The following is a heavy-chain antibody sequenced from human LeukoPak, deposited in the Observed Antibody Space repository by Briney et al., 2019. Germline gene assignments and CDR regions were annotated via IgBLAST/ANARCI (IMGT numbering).Heavy chain of an antibody. D-gene: IGHD2-2*02. J-gene: IGHJ4*02. V-gene: IGHV4-30-2*01. CDR1: GGSISSGGYY. CDR3: ARVVDDAYQLLYHSLDY. CDR2: IYHSGST. Sequence: SQTLSLTCTVSGGSISSGGYYWSWIRQPPGKGLEWIGYIYHSGSTYYNPSLKSRVTISVDRSKNQFSLKLSSVTAADTAVYYCARVVDDAYQLLYHSLDYWGQGTLVTISS.